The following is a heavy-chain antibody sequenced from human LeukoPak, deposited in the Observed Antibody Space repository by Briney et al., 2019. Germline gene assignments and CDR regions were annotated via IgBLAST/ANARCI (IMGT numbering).Heavy chain of an antibody. V-gene: IGHV4-61*02. J-gene: IGHJ4*02. Sequence: PSETLSLPCTVSGGSISSGRYYWSWIRQPAGKGLEWIGRIYASGSANYNPSLKSRVTISVDTSKNQFSLKLSSVTAADTAVYYCARQSYSGSSTGFDYCGQGTLVTVSS. CDR3: ARQSYSGSSTGFDY. D-gene: IGHD6-6*01. CDR1: GGSISSGRYY. CDR2: IYASGSA.